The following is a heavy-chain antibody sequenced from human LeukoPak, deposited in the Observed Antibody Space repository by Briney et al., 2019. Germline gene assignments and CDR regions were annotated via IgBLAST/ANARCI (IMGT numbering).Heavy chain of an antibody. D-gene: IGHD3-22*01. CDR1: VYTFTVYF. V-gene: IGHV1-2*02. J-gene: IGHJ4*02. CDR2: INPNCGGT. Sequence: ASVKLSFKASVYTFTVYFMHWVRQAPGQGLEWMGWINPNCGGTNYAQKFQGRVTRTRDTAISTAYMELRRLRSDDAAVYDWARDLSYDSSGYYFDYWGQGTLVTVSS. CDR3: ARDLSYDSSGYYFDY.